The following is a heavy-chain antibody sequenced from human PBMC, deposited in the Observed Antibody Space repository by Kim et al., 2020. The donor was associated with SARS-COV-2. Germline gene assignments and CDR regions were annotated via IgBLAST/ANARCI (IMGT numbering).Heavy chain of an antibody. Sequence: VKGRFTISGDNSKNTLYLQRNSLRTEDTAVYYCAKEGGQWLERTYYLDYWGQGTLVTVSS. V-gene: IGHV3-23*01. J-gene: IGHJ4*02. CDR3: AKEGGQWLERTYYLDY. D-gene: IGHD6-19*01.